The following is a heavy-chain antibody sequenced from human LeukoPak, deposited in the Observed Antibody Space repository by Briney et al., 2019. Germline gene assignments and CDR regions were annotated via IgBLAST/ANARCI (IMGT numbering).Heavy chain of an antibody. CDR3: ARGGRTYYYDSSGYYRDY. CDR1: GGSFSGYY. CDR2: INHSGST. D-gene: IGHD3-22*01. Sequence: SETLSLTCAVYGGSFSGYYWSWIRQPPGKGLEWIGEINHSGSTNYNPSLKSRVTISVDTSKNQFSLKLSSVTAADTAVYYCARGGRTYYYDSSGYYRDYWGQGTLVTVSS. J-gene: IGHJ4*02. V-gene: IGHV4-34*01.